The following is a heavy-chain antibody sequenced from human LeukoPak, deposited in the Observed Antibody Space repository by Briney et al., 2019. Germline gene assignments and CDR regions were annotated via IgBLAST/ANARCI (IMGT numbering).Heavy chain of an antibody. J-gene: IGHJ4*02. CDR3: ARGATWVDY. CDR1: GVSISSAGYS. CDR2: IYHSGST. D-gene: IGHD7-27*01. V-gene: IGHV4-30-2*01. Sequence: SETLSLTCVVSGVSISSAGYSWSWIRQPPGKGLEWIGYIYHSGSTHYNPSPRSRVTMSVDRSKNQFSLRLTSVTGADTAVYYCARGATWVDYWGQGILVTVSS.